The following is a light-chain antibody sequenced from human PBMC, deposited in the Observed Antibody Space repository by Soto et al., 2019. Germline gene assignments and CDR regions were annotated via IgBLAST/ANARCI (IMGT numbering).Light chain of an antibody. J-gene: IGKJ1*01. CDR2: DAS. CDR1: QSVSSY. Sequence: EIVLTQTPATLSLSPGERSTLSCRASQSVSSYLAWYQQKHGQXPRXXIYDASTRATGIPDRFSGSGSGTELTITISSLQSEDFEVYYCQQYNNWPPTFGQGTKVDIK. CDR3: QQYNNWPPT. V-gene: IGKV3D-15*01.